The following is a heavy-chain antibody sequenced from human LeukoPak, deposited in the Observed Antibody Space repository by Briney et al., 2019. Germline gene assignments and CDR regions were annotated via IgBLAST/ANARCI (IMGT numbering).Heavy chain of an antibody. CDR3: ARPAVTQSGDRTRSFDY. CDR1: GGSFSDYY. V-gene: IGHV4-34*01. J-gene: IGHJ4*02. D-gene: IGHD3-10*01. Sequence: KPSETLSLTCAVYGGSFSDYYWTWIRQPPGKGLEWIGEINHSGSTNYNPSLKSRVTMSVDTSKNQFSLKLNSLTAADTAVFYCARPAVTQSGDRTRSFDYWGQGTLVTVSS. CDR2: INHSGST.